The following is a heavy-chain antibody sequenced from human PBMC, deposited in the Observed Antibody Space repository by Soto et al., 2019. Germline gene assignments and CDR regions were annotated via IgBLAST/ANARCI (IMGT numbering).Heavy chain of an antibody. V-gene: IGHV1-3*01. D-gene: IGHD5-18*01. CDR2: INAGNGNT. CDR3: ATDSVDTAMVHDAFDI. CDR1: GYTFTSYA. J-gene: IGHJ3*02. Sequence: ASVKVSCKASGYTFTSYAMHWVRQAPGQRLEWMGWINAGNGNTKYSQKLQGRVTITRDTSASTAYMELRSLRSEDTAVYYCATDSVDTAMVHDAFDIWGQGRMVTV.